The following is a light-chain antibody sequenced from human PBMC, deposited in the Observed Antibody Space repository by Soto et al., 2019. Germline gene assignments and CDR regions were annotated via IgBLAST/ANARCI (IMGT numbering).Light chain of an antibody. CDR3: QQYNNWPLT. Sequence: EILLTQSPCTLALSPGERATLSCRASQSVSNNYLAWYQQKPGQAPRLLIYGASNRATGIPERFSGSGSGTEFTLTISSLQSEDFELYYCQQYNNWPLTFGQGTRLEIK. CDR1: QSVSNN. CDR2: GAS. V-gene: IGKV3D-15*01. J-gene: IGKJ5*01.